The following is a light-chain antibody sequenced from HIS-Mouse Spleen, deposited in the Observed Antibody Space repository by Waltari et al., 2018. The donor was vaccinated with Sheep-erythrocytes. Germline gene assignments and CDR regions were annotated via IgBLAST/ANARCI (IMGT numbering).Light chain of an antibody. CDR1: PGISNY. Sequence: DIQMTQSPSSLSASVGDRVTITCRASPGISNYLAWYQQNPGKVPKLLIYAASTLQSGVPSRFSGSGAGTDFTLTISSLQPEDVATYYCQKYNSALTWTFGQGTKVEIK. CDR2: AAS. J-gene: IGKJ1*01. CDR3: QKYNSALTWT. V-gene: IGKV1-27*01.